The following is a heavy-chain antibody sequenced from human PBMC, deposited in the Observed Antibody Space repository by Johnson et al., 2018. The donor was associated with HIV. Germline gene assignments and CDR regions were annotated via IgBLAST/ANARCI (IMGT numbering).Heavy chain of an antibody. Sequence: QMLLVESGGGVVQPGRSLRLSCAASGFTFSSYAMHWVRQAPGKGLEWVAVISYDGGNKYYVDSVKGRFTISRDNSKNTLYLQMNSLRAEDTAVYYCAKEVPVYSYGYYDAFDIWGQGTMVTVSS. CDR1: GFTFSSYA. CDR2: ISYDGGNK. D-gene: IGHD5-18*01. V-gene: IGHV3-30-3*01. J-gene: IGHJ3*02. CDR3: AKEVPVYSYGYYDAFDI.